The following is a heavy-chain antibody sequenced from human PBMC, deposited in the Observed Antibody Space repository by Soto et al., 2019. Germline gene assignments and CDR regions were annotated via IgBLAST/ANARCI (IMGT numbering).Heavy chain of an antibody. CDR1: GGAISSGGYS. Sequence: SETLSLTCAVSGGAISSGGYSWSWLRQPPGKGLEWIGYIYHSGSTYYNPSLKSRVTISVDRSKNQFSLKLSSVTAADTAVYYCARVVHAELRWFDPWGQGTLVTVSS. D-gene: IGHD1-7*01. V-gene: IGHV4-30-2*01. CDR2: IYHSGST. J-gene: IGHJ5*02. CDR3: ARVVHAELRWFDP.